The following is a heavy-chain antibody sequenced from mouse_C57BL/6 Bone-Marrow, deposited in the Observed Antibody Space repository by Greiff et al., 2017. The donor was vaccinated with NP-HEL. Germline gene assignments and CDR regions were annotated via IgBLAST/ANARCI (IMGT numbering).Heavy chain of an antibody. CDR1: GFSLSTFGMG. D-gene: IGHD2-1*01. CDR2: IWWDDDK. V-gene: IGHV8-8*01. CDR3: ARIYYGNDWFAY. J-gene: IGHJ3*01. Sequence: QVQLKECGPGILQPSQTLSLTCSFSGFSLSTFGMGVGWIRQPSGKGLEWLAHIWWDDDKYYNPALKRRLTISKDTAKNQVFLKIANVDTADTATYYCARIYYGNDWFAYWGQGTLGTVAA.